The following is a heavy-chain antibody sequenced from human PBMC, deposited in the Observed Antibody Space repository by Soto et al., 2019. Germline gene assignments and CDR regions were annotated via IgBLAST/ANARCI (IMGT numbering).Heavy chain of an antibody. J-gene: IGHJ4*02. CDR2: IYYSGST. V-gene: IGHV4-31*03. Sequence: LSLTCTFSGGSISSGGYYWSWIRQHPGKGLEWIGYIYYSGSTYYNPSLKSRVTISVDTSKNQFSLKLSSVTAADTAVYYCAILGDYYQAFDYWGGGTLVTVSS. CDR1: GGSISSGGYY. CDR3: AILGDYYQAFDY. D-gene: IGHD4-17*01.